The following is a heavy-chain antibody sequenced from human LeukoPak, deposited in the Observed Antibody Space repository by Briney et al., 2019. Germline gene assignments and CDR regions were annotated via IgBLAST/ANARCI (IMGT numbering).Heavy chain of an antibody. Sequence: SQTLSLTCTVSGGSISSGAFYWSWVRQHPGKGLEWIGYIYYTGSTYFHPSLKSRVTISLDTSKNQFSLKLNSVTAADTAVYYCAKDPAIAVAGTYYFDYWGQGTLVTVSS. CDR2: IYYTGST. J-gene: IGHJ4*02. CDR1: GGSISSGAFY. CDR3: AKDPAIAVAGTYYFDY. V-gene: IGHV4-31*03. D-gene: IGHD6-19*01.